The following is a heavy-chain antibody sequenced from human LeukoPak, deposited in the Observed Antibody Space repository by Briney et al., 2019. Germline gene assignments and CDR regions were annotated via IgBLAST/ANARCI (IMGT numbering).Heavy chain of an antibody. V-gene: IGHV3-11*04. CDR3: ARVGLDSPAYPSQFFDY. D-gene: IGHD3-16*01. CDR1: GFTFSGYY. CDR2: IRTSGSTI. J-gene: IGHJ4*02. Sequence: GGSLRLSCAASGFTFSGYYMSWIRQAPGKGLEWLSYIRTSGSTIYYADSVKGRFTVSRDNAKNSLYLQMNNLRAEDTAAYYCARVGLDSPAYPSQFFDYWGQGTLVTVSS.